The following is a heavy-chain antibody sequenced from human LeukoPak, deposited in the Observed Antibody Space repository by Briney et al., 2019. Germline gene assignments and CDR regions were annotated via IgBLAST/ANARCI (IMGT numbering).Heavy chain of an antibody. CDR1: GYTFTSYG. V-gene: IGHV1-18*01. CDR2: ISAYNGNT. Sequence: ASVKVSCKASGYTFTSYGISWVRQAPGQGLEWMGWISAYNGNTNYAQKLQGRVTMTTDTSTSTAYMELRSLRSDDTAVYYCARPATGSPYYYNMDVWGKGTTVTVSS. D-gene: IGHD5-12*01. J-gene: IGHJ6*03. CDR3: ARPATGSPYYYNMDV.